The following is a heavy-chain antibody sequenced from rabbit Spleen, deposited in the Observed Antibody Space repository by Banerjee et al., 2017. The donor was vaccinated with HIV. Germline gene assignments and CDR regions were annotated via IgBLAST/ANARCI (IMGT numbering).Heavy chain of an antibody. J-gene: IGHJ4*01. Sequence: QEQLEESGGDLVKPEGSLTLTCTASGFSFSSSYWICWVRQAPGKGLEWIACIYAGSSGSTYYARWAKGRFTISKTSSTTVTLQMTSLTAADTATYFCARDPASTSGYYFNLWGPGTLVTVS. V-gene: IGHV1S45*01. CDR2: IYAGSSGST. CDR3: ARDPASTSGYYFNL. D-gene: IGHD1-1*01. CDR1: GFSFSSSYW.